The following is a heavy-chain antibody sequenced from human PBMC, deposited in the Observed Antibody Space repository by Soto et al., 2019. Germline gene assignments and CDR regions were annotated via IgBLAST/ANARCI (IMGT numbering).Heavy chain of an antibody. CDR2: IKSKTDGGTT. Sequence: GGSLRLSCAASGFTFSNAWMSWVLQAPGKGLEKVGRIKSKTDGGTTDYAAPVKGRFTISRDNAKNSLYLQMNSLRPEDTALYYCAKDFCGGDCSQGYYFYGMDVWGQGT. V-gene: IGHV3-15*05. CDR1: GFTFSNAW. J-gene: IGHJ6*02. D-gene: IGHD2-21*02. CDR3: AKDFCGGDCSQGYYFYGMDV.